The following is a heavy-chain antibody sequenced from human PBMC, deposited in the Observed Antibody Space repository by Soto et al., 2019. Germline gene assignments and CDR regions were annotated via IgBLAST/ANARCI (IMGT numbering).Heavy chain of an antibody. D-gene: IGHD3-16*01. CDR1: GGSISSSSYF. V-gene: IGHV4-39*02. CDR2: IYYSGST. CDR3: AREHKDFGATDLDYYYDGMDV. J-gene: IGHJ6*02. Sequence: SETLSLTCSVSGGSISSSSYFWGWIRQPPGKGLEWIGSIYYSGSTYYNPSLKSRVTVSVDTSKNQFSLKLSSVTAADTAVYYCAREHKDFGATDLDYYYDGMDVWGQGTTVT.